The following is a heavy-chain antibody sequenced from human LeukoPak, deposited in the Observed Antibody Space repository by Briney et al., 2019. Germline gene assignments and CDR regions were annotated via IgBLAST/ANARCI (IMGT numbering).Heavy chain of an antibody. J-gene: IGHJ4*02. CDR1: GGSISSGDYY. V-gene: IGHV4-31*03. Sequence: SETLSLTCTVSGGSISSGDYYWSWIRQHPGKGLEWIGCIYYSGSTYYNPSLKSRVTISVDTSKNQFSLKLSSVTAADTAVYYCARDSYDSTDYWGQGTLVAVSS. CDR3: ARDSYDSTDY. CDR2: IYYSGST. D-gene: IGHD3-22*01.